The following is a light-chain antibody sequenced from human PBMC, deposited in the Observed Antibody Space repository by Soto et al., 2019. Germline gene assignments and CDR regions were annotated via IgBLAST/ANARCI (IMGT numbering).Light chain of an antibody. J-gene: IGKJ5*01. CDR1: QSISDW. CDR3: QQRHMWPIT. V-gene: IGKV1-5*01. CDR2: DAS. Sequence: IHMTQSPSTLSASVGDRVTITCRASQSISDWLAWYQQKPGKAPKILIYDASSLESGVPSRFSGSGSGTEFTLTISSLEPEDSAVYYCQQRHMWPITFGQGTRLEIK.